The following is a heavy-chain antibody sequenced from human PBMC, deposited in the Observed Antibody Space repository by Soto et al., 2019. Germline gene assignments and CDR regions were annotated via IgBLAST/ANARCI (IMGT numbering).Heavy chain of an antibody. CDR1: GFSLSNARMG. CDR2: IFSNDEK. D-gene: IGHD2-15*01. CDR3: ARHTLDCSGGSCYPTRYYYYGMDV. J-gene: IGHJ6*02. Sequence: SGPTLVNPTETLTLTCTVSGFSLSNARMGVSWIRQPPGKALEWLAHIFSNDEKSYSTSLKSRLTISKDTSKSQVVLTMTNMDPVDTATYYCARHTLDCSGGSCYPTRYYYYGMDVWGQGTTVTVSS. V-gene: IGHV2-26*01.